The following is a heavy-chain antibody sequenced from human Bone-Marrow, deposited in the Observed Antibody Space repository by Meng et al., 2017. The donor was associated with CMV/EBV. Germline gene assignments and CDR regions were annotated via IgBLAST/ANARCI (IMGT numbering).Heavy chain of an antibody. J-gene: IGHJ6*02. CDR2: IYYSGIT. Sequence: SETLSLTCIVSGGSISSSSYYWGWIRQPPGKGLEWIASIYYSGITYYNPSLKSRVTISVDTSKNQFSLKLSSVTAADTAVYYCARGAIVVVPAASEYYYYGMDGWGQGTTVTFSS. CDR1: GGSISSSSYY. V-gene: IGHV4-39*07. D-gene: IGHD2-2*01. CDR3: ARGAIVVVPAASEYYYYGMDG.